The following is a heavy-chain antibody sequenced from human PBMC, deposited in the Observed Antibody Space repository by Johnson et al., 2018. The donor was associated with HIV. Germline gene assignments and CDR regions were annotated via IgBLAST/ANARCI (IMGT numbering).Heavy chain of an antibody. D-gene: IGHD6-13*01. J-gene: IGHJ3*02. V-gene: IGHV3-43D*04. Sequence: LVESGGGLVQPGGSLRLSSAASGFTFDAYAMHWVRQAPGKGLEWVSLISWDGGSTCYADSVKGRFTISRDNSKNSLYLQMNNLRAEDTAVYYCARDLAYNSRWTGAFDIWGQGTMVTVSS. CDR1: GFTFDAYA. CDR3: ARDLAYNSRWTGAFDI. CDR2: ISWDGGST.